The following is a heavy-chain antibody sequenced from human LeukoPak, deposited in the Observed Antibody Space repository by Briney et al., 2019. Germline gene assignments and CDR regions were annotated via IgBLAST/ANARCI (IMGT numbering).Heavy chain of an antibody. Sequence: GESLRLSCAASGFTFSTYAMNWVRQAPGKGLEWVSAISGSGSSTYYADSVKGRFTISRDNSKNTLYLQMNSLGAEDTAVYYCAKQTPPYGDYDYWGQGTLVTVSS. CDR2: ISGSGSST. CDR3: AKQTPPYGDYDY. J-gene: IGHJ4*02. D-gene: IGHD4-17*01. CDR1: GFTFSTYA. V-gene: IGHV3-23*01.